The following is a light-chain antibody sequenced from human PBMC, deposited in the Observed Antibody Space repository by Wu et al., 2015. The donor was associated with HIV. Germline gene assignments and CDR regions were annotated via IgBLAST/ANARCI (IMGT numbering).Light chain of an antibody. CDR1: QTVPSNL. V-gene: IGKV3-20*01. CDR2: AAS. Sequence: ETVLTQSPGTLSLSPGEGATLSCQASQTVPSNLLAWYQLKPRQSPKLLIYAASARATGTPDRFTGRASGTQFTLSISHLEPADFALYICHQYGSLPFTFGGGT. J-gene: IGKJ4*01. CDR3: HQYGSLPFT.